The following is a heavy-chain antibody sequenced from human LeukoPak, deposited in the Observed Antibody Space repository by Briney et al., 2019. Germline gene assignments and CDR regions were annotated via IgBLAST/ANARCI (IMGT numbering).Heavy chain of an antibody. V-gene: IGHV1-18*01. J-gene: IGHJ2*01. CDR2: ISCYNGDT. Sequence: ASVRVSCKASGYIFTHHGIAWVRQAPGQGLEWMGWISCYNGDTIYAQKFQGRVTLTTEKSTSTVYMELRSLSSDDTAVYYCARDPSNTSGWYQYFDAWGRGTLVSVPS. CDR3: ARDPSNTSGWYQYFDA. D-gene: IGHD6-19*01. CDR1: GYIFTHHG.